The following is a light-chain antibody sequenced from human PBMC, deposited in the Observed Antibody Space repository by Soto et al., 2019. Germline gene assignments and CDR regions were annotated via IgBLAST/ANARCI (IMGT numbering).Light chain of an antibody. J-gene: IGKJ2*01. CDR1: QSVSSSY. Sequence: EIVLTQSPGTLSLSPGERATLSCRASQSVSSSYLAWYQQKPGQAPRLLIYGASIRAPGIPARFSGGGSGTEFTLTITSLQSEDFAVYYCQQYENWPYTFGQGTKLEIK. V-gene: IGKV3-15*01. CDR3: QQYENWPYT. CDR2: GAS.